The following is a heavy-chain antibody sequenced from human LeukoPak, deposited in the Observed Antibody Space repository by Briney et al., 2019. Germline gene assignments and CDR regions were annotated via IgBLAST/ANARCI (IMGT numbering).Heavy chain of an antibody. CDR2: MNPNSGNT. Sequence: ASVTVSRKASGYTFTSYDINWVRRATGQGLEWMGWMNPNSGNTGYAQKFQGRVTMTRNTSISTAYMELSSLRSEDTAVYYCASTTAMVFYYYGMDVWGQGTTVTVSS. J-gene: IGHJ6*02. D-gene: IGHD5-18*01. V-gene: IGHV1-8*01. CDR3: ASTTAMVFYYYGMDV. CDR1: GYTFTSYD.